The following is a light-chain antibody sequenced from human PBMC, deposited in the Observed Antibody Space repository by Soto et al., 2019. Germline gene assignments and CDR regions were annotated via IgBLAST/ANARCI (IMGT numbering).Light chain of an antibody. J-gene: IGLJ2*01. CDR2: GNS. CDR1: SSNIGAGYD. Sequence: QSVLTQPPSVSGAPGQRVTISCTGSSSNIGAGYDVHWYQQLPGTAPKLLIYGNSNRPSGVPDRFSGSKSGTSASLAITGLQADDDADYYCQSYASSLSGYVFGGGTKLTVL. CDR3: QSYASSLSGYV. V-gene: IGLV1-40*01.